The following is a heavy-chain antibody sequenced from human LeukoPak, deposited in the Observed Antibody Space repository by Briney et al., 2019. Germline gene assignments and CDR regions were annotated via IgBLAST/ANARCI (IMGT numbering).Heavy chain of an antibody. V-gene: IGHV1-69*06. CDR3: ARDTAGYSSSWSIDY. CDR2: IIPIFGTA. J-gene: IGHJ4*02. Sequence: ASVKVSCKASGGTFGSYAISWVRQAPGQGLEWMGGIIPIFGTANYAQKFQGRVTITADKSTSTAYMELSSLRSEDTAVYYCARDTAGYSSSWSIDYWGQGTLVTVSS. D-gene: IGHD6-13*01. CDR1: GGTFGSYA.